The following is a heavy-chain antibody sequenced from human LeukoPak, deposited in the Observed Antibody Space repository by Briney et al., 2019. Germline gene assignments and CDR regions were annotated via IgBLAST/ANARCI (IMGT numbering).Heavy chain of an antibody. V-gene: IGHV3-49*03. D-gene: IGHD6-13*01. J-gene: IGHJ6*03. CDR1: GFTFGDYA. Sequence: VQPGRSLRLSCTASGFTFGDYAMSWFRQAPGKGLGWVGFIRSKAYGGTTEYAASVKGRFTISRDDSKSIAYLQMNSLKTEDTAVYYCTGAGTALVYYYYYYMDVWGKGTTVTVSS. CDR3: TGAGTALVYYYYYYMDV. CDR2: IRSKAYGGTT.